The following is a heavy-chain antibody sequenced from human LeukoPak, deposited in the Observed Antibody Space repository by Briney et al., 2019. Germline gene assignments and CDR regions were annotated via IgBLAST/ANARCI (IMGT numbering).Heavy chain of an antibody. CDR3: ARLLRRGYYDSSGYYPYDY. J-gene: IGHJ4*02. CDR1: GGSISSSSYY. Sequence: SETLSLTCTVSGGSISSSSYYWGWVRQPPGKGLEWIGNIYYSGNTYYNPSLKSRVTISVDTSKNQFSLKLSSVTAADTAVYYCARLLRRGYYDSSGYYPYDYWGQGTLVTVSS. CDR2: IYYSGNT. V-gene: IGHV4-39*01. D-gene: IGHD3-22*01.